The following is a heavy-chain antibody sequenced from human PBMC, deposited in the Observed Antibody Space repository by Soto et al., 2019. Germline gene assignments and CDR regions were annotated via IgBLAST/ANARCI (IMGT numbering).Heavy chain of an antibody. V-gene: IGHV3-33*01. CDR3: ARDSYYDSSGYYLGTPWFDP. CDR1: GFTFSSYG. Sequence: HPGGSLRLSCAASGFTFSSYGMHWVRQAPGKGLEWVAVIWYDGSNKYYADSVKGRFAISRDNSKNTLYLQMNSLRAEDTAVYYCARDSYYDSSGYYLGTPWFDPWGQGTLVTVSS. D-gene: IGHD3-22*01. CDR2: IWYDGSNK. J-gene: IGHJ5*02.